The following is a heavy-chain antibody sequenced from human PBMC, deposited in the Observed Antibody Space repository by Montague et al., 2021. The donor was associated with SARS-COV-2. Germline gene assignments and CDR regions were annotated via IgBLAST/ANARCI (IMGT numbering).Heavy chain of an antibody. V-gene: IGHV4-34*01. D-gene: IGHD3-22*01. J-gene: IGHJ4*02. CDR1: GGSFSGYY. CDR3: ARGTKRVFTYDYESSGYASDY. Sequence: SETLSLTCAVYGGSFSGYYWCWFRHPPGKGLEWCGEINHSRSTKYNPSPKSRVTISVDMYKNKFSLKLSSVIAAATAAYYCARGTKRVFTYDYESSGYASDYWGQGTLVTVSS. CDR2: INHSRST.